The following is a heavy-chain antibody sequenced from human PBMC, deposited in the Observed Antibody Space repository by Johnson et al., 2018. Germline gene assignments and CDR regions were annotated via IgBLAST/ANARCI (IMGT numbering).Heavy chain of an antibody. Sequence: QVQLVESGGGVVQPGRSLRLSCAASGFTFNSYGMHWVRQAPGKGLEWVALISYDGSNKYYADSVKGRCTISRDKSKKTVYLQMNGLRAEDTALYYCAKDLDSMTGKHPPGGAFDVGGPGTMVTVAS. CDR1: GFTFNSYG. D-gene: IGHD3-9*01. V-gene: IGHV3-30*18. CDR3: AKDLDSMTGKHPPGGAFDV. CDR2: ISYDGSNK. J-gene: IGHJ3*01.